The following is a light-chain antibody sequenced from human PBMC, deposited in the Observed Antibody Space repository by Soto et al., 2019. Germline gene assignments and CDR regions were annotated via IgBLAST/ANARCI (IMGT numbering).Light chain of an antibody. CDR2: GAS. CDR3: QQYNNWPMYT. J-gene: IGKJ2*01. CDR1: QSVSSN. Sequence: EIVMTQSPATLSVSPGERATLSCRASQSVSSNLAWYQQNPGQAPRLLIYGASTRATGIPARFSGSGSGTEFTPTISSLQSEDFAVYYCQQYNNWPMYTFGQGTKLEIK. V-gene: IGKV3-15*01.